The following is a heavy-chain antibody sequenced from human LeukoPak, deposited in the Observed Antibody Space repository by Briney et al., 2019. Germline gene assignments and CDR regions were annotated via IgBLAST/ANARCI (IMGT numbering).Heavy chain of an antibody. D-gene: IGHD1-7*01. CDR3: ARDEGSSENWNYAQY. CDR2: IKQDGSEK. Sequence: GGSLRLSCAASGFTFSSYWMNWVRQAPGKGLEWVANIKQDGSEKYYVDSVKGRFTISRDSAKNSLYLQMNSLRAEDTAVYYCARDEGSSENWNYAQYWGQGTLVTVSS. J-gene: IGHJ4*02. V-gene: IGHV3-7*01. CDR1: GFTFSSYW.